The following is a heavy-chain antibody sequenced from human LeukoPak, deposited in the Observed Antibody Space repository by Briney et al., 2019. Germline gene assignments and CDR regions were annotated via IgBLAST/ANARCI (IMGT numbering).Heavy chain of an antibody. CDR1: GFTFSSYA. CDR3: ARGGYSSSWYLPFDY. CDR2: ISGSGGST. Sequence: GGSLRLSCAASGFTFSSYAMSWVRQAPGKGLEWVSAISGSGGSTYYADSVKGRFTISRDSSKNTLYLQMNSLRAEDTAVYYCARGGYSSSWYLPFDYWGQGTLVTVSS. J-gene: IGHJ4*02. D-gene: IGHD6-13*01. V-gene: IGHV3-23*01.